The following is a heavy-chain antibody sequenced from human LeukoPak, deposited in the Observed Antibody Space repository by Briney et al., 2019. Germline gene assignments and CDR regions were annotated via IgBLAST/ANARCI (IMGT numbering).Heavy chain of an antibody. Sequence: PGGSLRLSCTASGFTFSSYAMHWVRQAPGKGLEGAAVISSEGNTKYYAASVEGRFTISRDHSNNTLYLQMNSLGADDTAIYYCARRRIVGSTDDAFDIWGQGTMVTLSS. D-gene: IGHD1-26*01. J-gene: IGHJ3*02. CDR1: GFTFSSYA. CDR2: ISSEGNTK. CDR3: ARRRIVGSTDDAFDI. V-gene: IGHV3-30-3*01.